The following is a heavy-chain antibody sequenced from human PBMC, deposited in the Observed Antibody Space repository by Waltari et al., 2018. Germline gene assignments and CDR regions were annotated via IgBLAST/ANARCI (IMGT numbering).Heavy chain of an antibody. CDR1: GGSISSATYY. CDR2: IHVNGNT. Sequence: QVQLQESGPGLVKPSQTLSLSCTVSGGSISSATYYWSWIRQPAGKGLEWIGRIHVNGNTNYNPSLISRVTISVDTSRNQFFLTVNSVTAADTAVYYCARDSYYYDGSGYPARWGQGTPVTVSS. D-gene: IGHD3-22*01. CDR3: ARDSYYYDGSGYPAR. J-gene: IGHJ4*02. V-gene: IGHV4-61*02.